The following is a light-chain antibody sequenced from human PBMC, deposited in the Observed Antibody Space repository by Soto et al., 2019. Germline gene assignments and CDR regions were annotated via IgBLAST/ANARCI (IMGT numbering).Light chain of an antibody. CDR3: QQYNNWWT. CDR2: GVS. V-gene: IGKV3-15*01. J-gene: IGKJ1*01. CDR1: QSVSTS. Sequence: EIVMMQSPATLSVSPGERATLSCRASQSVSTSLAWYQQKPGQAPRLLISGVSTRAAGVPARFSGSRSETAFTLTMSSLQSEEFAVYYCQQYNNWWTFGRGTKVDIK.